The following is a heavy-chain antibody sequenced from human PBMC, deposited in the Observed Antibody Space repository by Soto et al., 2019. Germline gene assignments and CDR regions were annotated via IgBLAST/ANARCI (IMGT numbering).Heavy chain of an antibody. CDR3: ARVTGYDFWSGYPSQALLGYYMDV. Sequence: QVQLVQSGAEVKKPGSSVKVSCKASGGTFSSYTISWVRQAPGQGLEWMGRIIPILGIANYAQKFQGRVTITADKSTSTAYMELSSLRSEDTAVYYCARVTGYDFWSGYPSQALLGYYMDVWGKGTTVTVSS. J-gene: IGHJ6*03. CDR2: IIPILGIA. V-gene: IGHV1-69*02. CDR1: GGTFSSYT. D-gene: IGHD3-3*01.